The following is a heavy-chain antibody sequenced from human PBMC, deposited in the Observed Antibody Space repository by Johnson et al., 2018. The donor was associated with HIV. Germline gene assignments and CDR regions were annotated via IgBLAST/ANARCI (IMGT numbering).Heavy chain of an antibody. D-gene: IGHD3-22*01. J-gene: IGHJ3*02. CDR1: GFTFSSYA. V-gene: IGHV3-30-3*01. CDR3: AKDHDYYESRGSILGAFEI. CDR2: ISYDGSNK. Sequence: QVQLVESGGGVVQPGRSLRLSCAASGFTFSSYAMHWVRQAPGKGLEWVAVISYDGSNKYYADSVKGRFTISRDNSKNTLYLQMNSLRGEDTALYYCAKDHDYYESRGSILGAFEIWGQGTMVTVSS.